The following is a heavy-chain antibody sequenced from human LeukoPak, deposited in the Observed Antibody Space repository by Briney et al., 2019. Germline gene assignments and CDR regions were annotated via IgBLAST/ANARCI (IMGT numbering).Heavy chain of an antibody. CDR2: MNPNSGNT. V-gene: IGHV1-8*01. Sequence: EASVNVSCKASGYTFTSYDINWVRQATGQGLEWMGWMNPNSGNTGYAQKFQGRVTMTRNTSISTAYMELSSLRSEDTAVYYCARAGTLYYYYGMDVWGQGTTVTVSS. CDR1: GYTFTSYD. CDR3: ARAGTLYYYYGMDV. D-gene: IGHD6-13*01. J-gene: IGHJ6*02.